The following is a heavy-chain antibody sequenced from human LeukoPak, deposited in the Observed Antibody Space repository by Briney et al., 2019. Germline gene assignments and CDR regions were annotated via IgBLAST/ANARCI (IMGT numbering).Heavy chain of an antibody. V-gene: IGHV3-48*01. CDR3: ARDYGFGGNYMDV. Sequence: GGSLRLSCAASGFTFSSYSMNWVRQAPGKGLEWVSYLSVSSNTIYYADSVKGRFTISRDNAKNSLYLQMNSLRAEDTAVFYCARDYGFGGNYMDVWGKGTTVTVSS. CDR2: LSVSSNTI. CDR1: GFTFSSYS. D-gene: IGHD3-16*01. J-gene: IGHJ6*03.